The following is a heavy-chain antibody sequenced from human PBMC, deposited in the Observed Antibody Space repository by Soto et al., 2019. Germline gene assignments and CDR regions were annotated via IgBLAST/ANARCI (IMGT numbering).Heavy chain of an antibody. D-gene: IGHD4-17*01. J-gene: IGHJ4*02. Sequence: EVQLVESGGGLVQPGGSLRLSCAASGFIFSSRWMGWVRQGSEKGLEWVANINYEGSEKYYVDSVKGRFTISRDNAKNSLFVQMISLRAEDTAVYYCARHGDYVFDRWGRGTLVTVSS. V-gene: IGHV3-7*01. CDR3: ARHGDYVFDR. CDR1: GFIFSSRW. CDR2: INYEGSEK.